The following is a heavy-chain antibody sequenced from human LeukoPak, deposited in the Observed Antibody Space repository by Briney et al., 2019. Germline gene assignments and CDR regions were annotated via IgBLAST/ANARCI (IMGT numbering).Heavy chain of an antibody. V-gene: IGHV4-38-2*02. J-gene: IGHJ4*02. Sequence: SSETLSLTCTVSGYSISSGYYWGWIRQPPGKGLEWIGYIYYSGSTNYNPSLKSRVTISVDTSKNQFSLKLSSVTAADTAVYYCARRNPTGTTFDYWGQGTLVTVSS. CDR1: GYSISSGYY. D-gene: IGHD1-1*01. CDR3: ARRNPTGTTFDY. CDR2: IYYSGST.